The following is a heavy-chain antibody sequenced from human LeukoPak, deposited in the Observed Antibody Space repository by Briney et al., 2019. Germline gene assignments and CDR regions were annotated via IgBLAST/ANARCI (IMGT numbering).Heavy chain of an antibody. CDR3: PTDGSVWYYYDSSGLYYFDY. Sequence: GGSLRLSCAASGFSFSNAWMTWVRQAPGKGLEWVGRIKSKVGGGTEDYAAPVKGRFTISRDDSKNTLYLQMNSLKTEDTAVYYCPTDGSVWYYYDSSGLYYFDYWGQGTLVTVSS. CDR2: IKSKVGGGTE. D-gene: IGHD3-22*01. V-gene: IGHV3-15*01. J-gene: IGHJ4*02. CDR1: GFSFSNAW.